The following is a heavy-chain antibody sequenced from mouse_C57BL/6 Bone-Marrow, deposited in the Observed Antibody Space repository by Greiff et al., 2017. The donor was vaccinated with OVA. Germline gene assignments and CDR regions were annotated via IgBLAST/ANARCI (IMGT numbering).Heavy chain of an antibody. CDR1: GYAFSSSW. V-gene: IGHV1-82*01. J-gene: IGHJ1*03. CDR3: ARRKGLLLIDV. Sequence: QVQLQQSGPELVKPGASVKISCKASGYAFSSSWMNWVKQRPGKGLEWIGRIYPGDGDTNYNGKFKGKATLTADKSSSTAYMQLSSLTTEDSAIYYCARRKGLLLIDVWGTGTTVTVSS. CDR2: IYPGDGDT. D-gene: IGHD1-1*01.